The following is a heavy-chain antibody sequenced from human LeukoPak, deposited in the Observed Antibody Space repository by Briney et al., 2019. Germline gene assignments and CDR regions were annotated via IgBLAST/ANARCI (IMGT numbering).Heavy chain of an antibody. CDR2: IYYSGST. CDR1: GGSISSYY. CDR3: ARVPCSSTSCYLYYYYMDV. V-gene: IGHV4-59*01. Sequence: RSSETLSLTCTVSGGSISSYYWSWVRQPPGKGLEWVGYIYYSGSTNYNPSLKSRVTISVDTSKNQFSLKLSSVTAADTAVYYCARVPCSSTSCYLYYYYMDVWGKGTTVTVSS. J-gene: IGHJ6*03. D-gene: IGHD2-2*01.